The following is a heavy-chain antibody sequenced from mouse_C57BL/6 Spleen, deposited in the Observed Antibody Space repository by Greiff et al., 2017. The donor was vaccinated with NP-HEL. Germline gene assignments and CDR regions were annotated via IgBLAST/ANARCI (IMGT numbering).Heavy chain of an antibody. CDR1: GFNIKDDY. J-gene: IGHJ1*03. V-gene: IGHV14-4*01. CDR2: IDPENGDT. CDR3: TINYYGSSYLSYWYFDV. Sequence: LVESGAELVRPGASVKLSCTASGFNIKDDYMHWVKQRPEQGLEWIGWIDPENGDTEDASKFQGKATITADTSSNTAYLQLSSLTSEDTAVYYCTINYYGSSYLSYWYFDVWGTGTTVTVSS. D-gene: IGHD1-1*01.